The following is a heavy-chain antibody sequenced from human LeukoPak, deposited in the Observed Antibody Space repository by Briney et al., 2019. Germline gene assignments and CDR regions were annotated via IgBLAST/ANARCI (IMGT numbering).Heavy chain of an antibody. CDR1: GGTFSSYA. CDR2: IIPIFGTA. CDR3: ARDYAGTPWGWFDP. D-gene: IGHD4-23*01. Sequence: GASVKVSCKASGGTFSSYAISWVRQAPGQGLEWMGGIIPIFGTANYAQKFQGRVTITADESTSTAYMELSSLRSEDTAVYYCARDYAGTPWGWFDPWGQGTLVTVSS. J-gene: IGHJ5*02. V-gene: IGHV1-69*13.